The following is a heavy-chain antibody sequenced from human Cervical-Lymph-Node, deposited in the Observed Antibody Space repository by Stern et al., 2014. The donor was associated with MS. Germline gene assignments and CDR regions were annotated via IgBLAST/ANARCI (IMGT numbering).Heavy chain of an antibody. J-gene: IGHJ6*02. Sequence: QMQLVQSGPEVKRPGTSVKVSCKASGFTFREAAMQWVRQARGQCPEWIGWIVAASGQTDYAQRFQGRVTITTDMATSTAYMELRSLSSEDTAIYYCVRGGGADYTHYGMDVWGQGTTVAVAS. CDR2: IVAASGQT. V-gene: IGHV1-58*02. D-gene: IGHD2-21*01. CDR3: VRGGGADYTHYGMDV. CDR1: GFTFREAA.